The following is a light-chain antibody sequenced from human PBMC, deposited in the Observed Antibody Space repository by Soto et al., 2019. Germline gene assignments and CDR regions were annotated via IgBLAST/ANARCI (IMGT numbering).Light chain of an antibody. CDR1: SSDVGGYNY. V-gene: IGLV2-14*01. CDR2: EVS. J-gene: IGLJ1*01. Sequence: QSALTQPASVSGSPGQSITISCTGTSSDVGGYNYVSWYKQQSGKAPKLMIHEVSNRPSGVSNRFSGSKSGNTASLTISGLQAEYEADYYSSSDTSSRAYVFGIGTKVTVL. CDR3: SSDTSSRAYV.